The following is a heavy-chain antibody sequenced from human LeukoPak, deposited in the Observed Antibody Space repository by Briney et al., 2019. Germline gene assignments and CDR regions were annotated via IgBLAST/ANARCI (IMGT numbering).Heavy chain of an antibody. J-gene: IGHJ4*02. CDR1: GYTFTGYY. CDR2: INPNSGGT. Sequence: ASVKVSCKASGYTFTGYYMHWVRQAPGQGLEWMGWINPNSGGTNYAQKFQGRVTMTRDMSTSTVYMELSSLRSEDTAVYYCASVSGYFNSLDYWGQGTLVTVSS. D-gene: IGHD3-3*01. V-gene: IGHV1-2*02. CDR3: ASVSGYFNSLDY.